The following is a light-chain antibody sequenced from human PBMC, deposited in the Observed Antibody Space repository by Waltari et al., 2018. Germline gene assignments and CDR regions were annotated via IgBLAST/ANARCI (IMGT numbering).Light chain of an antibody. J-gene: IGLJ1*01. CDR2: EVS. Sequence: QSALTQTASVSGSPGQSITISCTGTSGDIGSFNLVSWYQQHPGKAPKLMIYEVSQRPSGVSNRFSGSKSANTASLTISGLQAEDEADYYCCSYAGTIPFVFGTGTKVTVL. CDR1: SGDIGSFNL. V-gene: IGLV2-23*02. CDR3: CSYAGTIPFV.